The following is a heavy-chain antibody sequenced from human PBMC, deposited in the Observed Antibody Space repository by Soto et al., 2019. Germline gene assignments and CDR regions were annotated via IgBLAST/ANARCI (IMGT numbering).Heavy chain of an antibody. D-gene: IGHD1-26*01. CDR1: RFTFSSYA. CDR2: ISVSGGST. J-gene: IGHJ4*02. V-gene: IGHV3-23*01. CDR3: AKAGYSITRNKPLHY. Sequence: GGSLRLSCAASRFTFSSYAMCWVRQAPGKGLEWVSSISVSGGSTYYADSVKGRFTISRDNSKNTLYLQMNSLRAEDTAVYYCAKAGYSITRNKPLHYWAQRTLVTASS.